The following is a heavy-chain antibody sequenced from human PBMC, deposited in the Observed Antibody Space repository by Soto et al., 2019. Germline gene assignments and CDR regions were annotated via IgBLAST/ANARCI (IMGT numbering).Heavy chain of an antibody. CDR2: IYYSGST. J-gene: IGHJ4*02. V-gene: IGHV4-59*01. CDR1: GGSISSYY. D-gene: IGHD2-21*01. CDR3: ARDSWSCGGDCQYFDY. Sequence: SETLSLTCTVSGGSISSYYWSWIRQPPGKGLEWIGYIYYSGSTNYNPSLKSRVTISVDTSKNQFSLKLSSVTAADTAVYYCARDSWSCGGDCQYFDYWGQGTLVTVSS.